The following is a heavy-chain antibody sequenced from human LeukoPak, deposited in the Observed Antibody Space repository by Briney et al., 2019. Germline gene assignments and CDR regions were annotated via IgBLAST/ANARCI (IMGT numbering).Heavy chain of an antibody. CDR2: ISSSGSTI. CDR3: ARASRGAFQLKLLLSYYYYYMDV. V-gene: IGHV3-48*03. CDR1: GFTFSSYE. D-gene: IGHD2-15*01. J-gene: IGHJ6*03. Sequence: PGGSLRLSCAASGFTFSSYEMNWVRQAPGKGLEWVSYISSSGSTIYYADSVKGRFTISRDNAKNSLYLQMNSLRAEDTAVYYCARASRGAFQLKLLLSYYYYYMDVWGKGTTVTISS.